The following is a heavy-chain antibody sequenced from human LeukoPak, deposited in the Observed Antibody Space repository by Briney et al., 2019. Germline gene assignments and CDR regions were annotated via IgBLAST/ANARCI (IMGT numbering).Heavy chain of an antibody. CDR1: GFTVSSNY. V-gene: IGHV3-53*01. CDR3: ARARDTAMVEIDY. J-gene: IGHJ4*02. CDR2: IYSGGST. D-gene: IGHD5-18*01. Sequence: GGSLRLSCAASGFTVSSNYMSWVRQAPGKGLEWVSVIYSGGSTYYADSVKGRFTISRDNSKNTLYLQMNSLRAEDTAVYYCARARDTAMVEIDYWGQGTLVTVSS.